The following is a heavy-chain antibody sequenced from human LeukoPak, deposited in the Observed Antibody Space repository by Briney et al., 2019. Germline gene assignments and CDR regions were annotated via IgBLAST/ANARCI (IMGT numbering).Heavy chain of an antibody. CDR2: IYHSGST. CDR3: ARLDLDIVVVPAAVDY. Sequence: SETLSLTCAVSGGSISSSNWWRWVRQPPGKGLEWIGEIYHSGSTNYNPSLKSRVTISVDKSKNQFSLKLSSVTAADTAVYYCARLDLDIVVVPAAVDYWGQGTLVTVSS. D-gene: IGHD2-2*01. V-gene: IGHV4-4*02. CDR1: GGSISSSNW. J-gene: IGHJ4*02.